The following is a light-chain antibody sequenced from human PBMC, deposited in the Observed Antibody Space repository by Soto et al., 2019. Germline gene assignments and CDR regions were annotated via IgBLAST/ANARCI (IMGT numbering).Light chain of an antibody. CDR3: QHYNSYSEA. V-gene: IGKV1-5*03. CDR1: QTISSW. CDR2: KAS. Sequence: DIQMTQSPSTLSGSVGDRVTITCRASQTISSWLAWYQQKPGKAPKLLIYKASTLKSGVPSRFSGSGSGTEITLTISSLQPEYFATYYCQHYNSYSEAFGQGNKVDIK. J-gene: IGKJ1*01.